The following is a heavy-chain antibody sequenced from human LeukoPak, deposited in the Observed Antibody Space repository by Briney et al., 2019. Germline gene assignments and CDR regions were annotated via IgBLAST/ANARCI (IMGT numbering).Heavy chain of an antibody. CDR1: GFTFSDHY. D-gene: IGHD3-22*01. J-gene: IGHJ4*02. V-gene: IGHV3-72*01. CDR3: ALYYYDSSGYYYFDY. CDR2: ARNKANSYTT. Sequence: GGSLRLSCAASGFTFSDHYMDWVRQAPGKGLEWVGRARNKANSYTTEYAASVKGRFTISRDDSKNSLYLQMNSLKTEDTAVYYCALYYYDSSGYYYFDYWGQGTLVTVSS.